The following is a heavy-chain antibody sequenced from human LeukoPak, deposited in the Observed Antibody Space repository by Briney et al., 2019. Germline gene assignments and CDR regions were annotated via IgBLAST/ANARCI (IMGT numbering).Heavy chain of an antibody. CDR1: GFTFRSYG. CDR2: IYYSGST. Sequence: GSLRLSCAASGFTFRSYGMSWIRQPPGKGLEWIGSIYYSGSTYYNPSLKSRVTISVDTSKNQFSLKLSSVTAADTAVYYCARDITGSFDYWGQGNLVTVSS. J-gene: IGHJ4*02. CDR3: ARDITGSFDY. V-gene: IGHV4-39*07. D-gene: IGHD1-14*01.